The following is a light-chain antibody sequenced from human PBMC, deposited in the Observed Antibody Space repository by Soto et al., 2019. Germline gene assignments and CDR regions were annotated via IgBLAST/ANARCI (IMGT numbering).Light chain of an antibody. CDR1: QSIRSL. J-gene: IGKJ5*01. CDR2: DAS. CDR3: QQYQTYST. Sequence: DIQMTQNPSTLSASVGDRVTITCRASQSIRSLLAWYQQKPGKAPKVLIYDASSLGSGVPSRFSGSGSGTEFTLTISSLQPDDFATYFCQQYQTYSTFGQGTLLEVK. V-gene: IGKV1-5*01.